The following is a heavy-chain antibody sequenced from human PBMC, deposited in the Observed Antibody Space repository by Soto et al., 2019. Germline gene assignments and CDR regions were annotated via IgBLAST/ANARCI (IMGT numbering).Heavy chain of an antibody. CDR2: IYHSGST. CDR1: GGSISSSNW. V-gene: IGHV4-4*02. J-gene: IGHJ4*02. Sequence: QLQLQQSGPGLVKPSGTLSLTCAVSGGSISSSNWWSWVRQPPGKGLEWIGEIYHSGSTNYTPSLRSRGTISVDKSQSLFSLKLSSAPAADTAVYHCARDPGYWGQGTLGTFAS. CDR3: ARDPGY.